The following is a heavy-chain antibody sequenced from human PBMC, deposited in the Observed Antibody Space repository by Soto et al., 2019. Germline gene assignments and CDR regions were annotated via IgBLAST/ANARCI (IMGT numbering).Heavy chain of an antibody. V-gene: IGHV2-26*01. Sequence: SGPTLVNPTETLTLTCTVSGFSLSNARMGVSWIRQPPGKALEWLAHIFSNDEKSYSTSLKSRLTISKDTSKSQVVLTMTNMDPVDTATYYCALRRGYCSGGSCYSIWFDPWGQGTLVTVSS. CDR1: GFSLSNARMG. J-gene: IGHJ5*02. CDR3: ALRRGYCSGGSCYSIWFDP. D-gene: IGHD2-15*01. CDR2: IFSNDEK.